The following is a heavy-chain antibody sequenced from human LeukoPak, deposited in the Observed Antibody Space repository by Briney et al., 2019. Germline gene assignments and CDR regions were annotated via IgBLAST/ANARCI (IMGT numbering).Heavy chain of an antibody. V-gene: IGHV4-4*07. CDR1: GGSISSYS. D-gene: IGHD3-3*01. Sequence: SETLSLTCSVSGGSISSYSWSWIRQPAGNALEWIGRIHSSGSTNYNPSLESRVTMSVDTSKNQFSLKLNSVTAADTAVYYCARDGAQRTVLRFLEWLSPYGMDVWGQGTTVTVSS. J-gene: IGHJ6*02. CDR3: ARDGAQRTVLRFLEWLSPYGMDV. CDR2: IHSSGST.